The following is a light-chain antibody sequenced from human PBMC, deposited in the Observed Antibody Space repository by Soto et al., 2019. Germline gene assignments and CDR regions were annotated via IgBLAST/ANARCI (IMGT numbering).Light chain of an antibody. CDR2: EVS. CDR1: SSDVGGYKY. J-gene: IGLJ2*01. V-gene: IGLV2-8*01. Sequence: QSALTQPPSASGSPGQSVTISCTGSSSDVGGYKYVSWYQQHPGKAPKVIIYEVSERPPGVPDRFSGSKSGNTASLTVSGLQAEDEDDYYCSSYAYAGSNIFVFFGGGTKLTVL. CDR3: SSYAYAGSNIFVF.